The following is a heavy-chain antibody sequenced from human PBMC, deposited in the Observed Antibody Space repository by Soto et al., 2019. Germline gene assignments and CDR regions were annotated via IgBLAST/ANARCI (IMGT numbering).Heavy chain of an antibody. D-gene: IGHD5-18*01. CDR1: GYTFTNND. Sequence: ASVKVSFKASGYTFTNNDVTWLRQATGQGLEWMGWMNPGSGDTGYAQKFQGRVTMTRNISIATAYMELSSLRSEDTAIYYCARMASFGSLNWFDPWGQGTLVTVS. V-gene: IGHV1-8*01. CDR2: MNPGSGDT. CDR3: ARMASFGSLNWFDP. J-gene: IGHJ5*02.